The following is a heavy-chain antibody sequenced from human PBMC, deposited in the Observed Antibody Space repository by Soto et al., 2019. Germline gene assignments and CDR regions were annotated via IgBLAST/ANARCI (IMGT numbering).Heavy chain of an antibody. V-gene: IGHV1-69*13. D-gene: IGHD3-16*02. Sequence: SVKVSCKASGGTFSSYAISWVRQAPGQGLEWMGGIIPIFGTANYAQKFQGRVTITADESTSTAYMELSSLRSEDTAVYYCARMITFGGVIVSYYGMDVWGQGTTVTVSS. CDR3: ARMITFGGVIVSYYGMDV. J-gene: IGHJ6*02. CDR1: GGTFSSYA. CDR2: IIPIFGTA.